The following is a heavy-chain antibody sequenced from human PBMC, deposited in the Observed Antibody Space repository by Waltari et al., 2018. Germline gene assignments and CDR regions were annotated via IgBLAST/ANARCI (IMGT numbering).Heavy chain of an antibody. Sequence: EVQLVESGGVLVQPGGSLRLSCAASGFTFSAPYMDWVRQAPGKGLEWVGRIRNRGNSYTTEYAASGKGRFTISRDDSKNSLYLQMNSLETEDTAVYYCARSNSYSPFDYWGQGILVTVSS. CDR3: ARSNSYSPFDY. CDR1: GFTFSAPY. V-gene: IGHV3-72*01. CDR2: IRNRGNSYTT. D-gene: IGHD3-16*02. J-gene: IGHJ4*02.